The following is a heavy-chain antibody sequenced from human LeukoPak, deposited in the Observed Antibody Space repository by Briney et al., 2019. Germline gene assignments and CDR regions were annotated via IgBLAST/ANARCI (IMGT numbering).Heavy chain of an antibody. CDR3: ARVGYYDSSNYYAYFQH. CDR2: INSDGTDI. D-gene: IGHD3-22*01. Sequence: GGSLRLSCAASGFTFSSDWMHWVRQAPGKGLEWVARINSDGTDISYGDSVKGRFTISRDNAKNTLYLQMNSLRVEDTAVYYCARVGYYDSSNYYAYFQHWGQGTLVTVSS. CDR1: GFTFSSDW. J-gene: IGHJ1*01. V-gene: IGHV3-74*01.